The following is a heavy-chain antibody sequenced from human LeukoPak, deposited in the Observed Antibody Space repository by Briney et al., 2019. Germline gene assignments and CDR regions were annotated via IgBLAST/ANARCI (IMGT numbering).Heavy chain of an antibody. V-gene: IGHV1-8*03. CDR2: MNPNSGNT. J-gene: IGHJ4*02. CDR1: GYTFTSYD. CDR3: AKGGSLTTVTHFDY. D-gene: IGHD4-17*01. Sequence: ASVKVSCKASGYTFTSYDINWVRQATGQGLEWMGWMNPNSGNTGYAQKFQGRVTITRNTSISTAYMELSSLRAEDTAVYYCAKGGSLTTVTHFDYWGQGTLVTVSS.